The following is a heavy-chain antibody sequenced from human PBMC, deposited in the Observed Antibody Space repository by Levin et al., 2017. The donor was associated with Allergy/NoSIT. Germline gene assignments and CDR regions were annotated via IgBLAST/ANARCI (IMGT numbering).Heavy chain of an antibody. J-gene: IGHJ4*02. D-gene: IGHD1-14*01. Sequence: SGPTLVKPTQTLTLTCTFSGFSLNPGGMCVSWLRQPPGKALEWLALIDWDDDKFYSTSLRTRLTISKDTSENQVVLTMTNLDPADTGTYYCANIQGCFATTTIGSWGQGALVTVSS. V-gene: IGHV2-70*12. CDR1: GFSLNPGGMC. CDR3: ANIQGCFATTTIGS. CDR2: IDWDDDK.